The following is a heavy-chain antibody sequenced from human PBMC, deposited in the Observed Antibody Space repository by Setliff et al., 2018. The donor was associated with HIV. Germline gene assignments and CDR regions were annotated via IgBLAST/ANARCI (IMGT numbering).Heavy chain of an antibody. CDR1: GGSFSGYY. D-gene: IGHD3-3*01. CDR3: SRLTRSSSNSSIFGVLVLLPHSYYYMDV. Sequence: SETLSLTCAVYGGSFSGYYWSWIRQPPGKGLEWIGEINHSGSTNYNPSLKSRLIISVDTSKNQFSLNLSSMSAADTAVYFCSRLTRSSSNSSIFGVLVLLPHSYYYMDVWGKGTTVTVSS. CDR2: INHSGST. J-gene: IGHJ6*03. V-gene: IGHV4-34*01.